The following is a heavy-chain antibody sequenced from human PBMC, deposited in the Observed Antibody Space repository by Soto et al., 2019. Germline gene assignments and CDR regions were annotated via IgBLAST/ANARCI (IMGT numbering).Heavy chain of an antibody. CDR3: ARELSEGYSGYDYYYGMDV. CDR1: GGTFSSYA. CDR2: IIPIFGTA. Sequence: QVQLVQSGAEVKKPGSSVKVSCKASGGTFSSYAISWVRQAPGQGLEWMGGIIPIFGTANYAQKFQGRVTITEDESTSTAYMELSSLRSEDTAVYYCARELSEGYSGYDYYYGMDVWGQGTTVTVSS. V-gene: IGHV1-69*01. D-gene: IGHD5-12*01. J-gene: IGHJ6*02.